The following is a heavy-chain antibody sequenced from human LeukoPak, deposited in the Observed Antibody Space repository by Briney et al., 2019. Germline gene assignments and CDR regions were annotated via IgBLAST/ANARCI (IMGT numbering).Heavy chain of an antibody. J-gene: IGHJ4*02. CDR1: GGSLSSGSYC. Sequence: SETLSLTCTVSGGSLSSGSYCWSWIRQPAGKGLEWIGRIYTSGTTNYNTTLKSRLTMSVDTSKNQFSLRLSSVTAADTAVYYCAREDPLVAARGLDYWGQGTLVTVSS. CDR3: AREDPLVAARGLDY. CDR2: IYTSGTT. V-gene: IGHV4-61*02. D-gene: IGHD2-15*01.